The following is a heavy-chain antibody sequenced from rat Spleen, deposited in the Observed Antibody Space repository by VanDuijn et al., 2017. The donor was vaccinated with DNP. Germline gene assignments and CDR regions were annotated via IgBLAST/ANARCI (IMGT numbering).Heavy chain of an antibody. V-gene: IGHV5-25*01. J-gene: IGHJ4*01. CDR3: ARGDA. Sequence: EVQLVESGGGLVQPGRSLKLSCATSGFTFSDYYMAWVRQAPTRGLEWVAYIGSDGYAPYYGVSVKGRFTISRDNAKTTLYLQMDSLRSEDTATYYCARGDAWGQGTSVTVSS. CDR2: IGSDGYAP. CDR1: GFTFSDYY.